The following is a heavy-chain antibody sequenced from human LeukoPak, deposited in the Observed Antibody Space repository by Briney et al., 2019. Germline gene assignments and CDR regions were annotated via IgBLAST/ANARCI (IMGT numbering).Heavy chain of an antibody. CDR2: ISYSGST. V-gene: IGHV4-59*01. CDR3: ARARYREINYAYAGGFYYMDV. Sequence: SETLSLTRTVSVGSLSPYYWSWIRESRGKGLEGMGYISYSGSTSSPPSLPGPVTISLDLSKPQFYLEWSSVTAADTAVYYCARARYREINYAYAGGFYYMDVSGKGTTVTVSS. D-gene: IGHD1-26*01. J-gene: IGHJ6*03. CDR1: VGSLSPYY.